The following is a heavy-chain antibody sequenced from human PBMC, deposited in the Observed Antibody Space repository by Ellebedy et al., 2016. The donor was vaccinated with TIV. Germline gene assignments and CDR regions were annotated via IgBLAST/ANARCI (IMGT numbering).Heavy chain of an antibody. Sequence: AASVKVSCKASGYTFTSYGISWVRQAPGQGLEWMGWISAYNGNTNYAQKLQGRVTMTTDTSTSTAYMELRSLRSDDTAVYYCARDFYSRLGIPRRNFDYWGQGTLVTVSS. CDR1: GYTFTSYG. D-gene: IGHD2-21*01. CDR3: ARDFYSRLGIPRRNFDY. CDR2: ISAYNGNT. J-gene: IGHJ4*02. V-gene: IGHV1-18*04.